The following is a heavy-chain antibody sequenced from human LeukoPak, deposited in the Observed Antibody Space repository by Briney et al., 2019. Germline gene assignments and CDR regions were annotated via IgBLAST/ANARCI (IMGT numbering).Heavy chain of an antibody. CDR3: ARAGCELPLDAFDI. J-gene: IGHJ3*02. D-gene: IGHD2-15*01. V-gene: IGHV3-48*04. CDR2: ISSSGSTI. CDR1: GFTFSSYA. Sequence: GSLRLSCAASGFTFSSYAMSWVRQAPGKGLEWVSYISSSGSTIYYADSVKGRFTISRDNAKNSLYLQMNSLRAEDTAVYYCARAGCELPLDAFDIWGQGTMVTVSS.